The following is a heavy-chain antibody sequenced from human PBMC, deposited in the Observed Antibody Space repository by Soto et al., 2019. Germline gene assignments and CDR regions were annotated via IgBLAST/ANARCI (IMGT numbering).Heavy chain of an antibody. CDR2: IVVGSGNT. J-gene: IGHJ6*02. V-gene: IGHV1-58*01. CDR1: GFTFTSSA. CDR3: AAGIKRPYYYYYGMDV. Sequence: SVKVSCKVSGFTFTSSAVQWVRQARGQRLEWIGWIVVGSGNTNYAQKFQERVTITRDMSTSTAYMELSSLRSEDTAVYYCAAGIKRPYYYYYGMDVWGQGTTVTVSS.